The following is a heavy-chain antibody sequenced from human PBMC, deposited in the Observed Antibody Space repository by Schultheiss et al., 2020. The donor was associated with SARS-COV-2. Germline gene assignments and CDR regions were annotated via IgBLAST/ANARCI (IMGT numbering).Heavy chain of an antibody. V-gene: IGHV1-2*02. J-gene: IGHJ6*03. CDR1: GYTFTGYY. CDR2: IIPILGIA. CDR3: ARDRESTTSCSTGPCYYSYMDV. Sequence: ASVKVSCKASGYTFTGYYIHWVRQAPGQGLEWMGRIIPILGIANYAQKFQGRVTMTRDTSISTAYMELSRLRSDDTAVYYCARDRESTTSCSTGPCYYSYMDVWGKGTTVTVSS. D-gene: IGHD2-2*01.